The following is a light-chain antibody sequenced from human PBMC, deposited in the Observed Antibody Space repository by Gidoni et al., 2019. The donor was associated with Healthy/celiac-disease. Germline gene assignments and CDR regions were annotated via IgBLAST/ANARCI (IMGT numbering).Light chain of an antibody. CDR1: QSVSSY. V-gene: IGKV3-11*01. CDR3: QQRSNWPPYT. J-gene: IGKJ2*01. Sequence: EIVLTQSPATLSLSPGERATLSCRASQSVSSYLAWYQQKPGQAPRLLIYAASNRATGIPARFSGSGSGTDFTLTISSLEPEAFAVYYCQQRSNWPPYTFGQWTKLEIK. CDR2: AAS.